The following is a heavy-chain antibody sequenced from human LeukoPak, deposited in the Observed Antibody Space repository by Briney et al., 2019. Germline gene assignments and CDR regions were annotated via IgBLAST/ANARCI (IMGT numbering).Heavy chain of an antibody. CDR3: EERGGGF. CDR1: GGSITIHH. Sequence: KPSETLSLTCTVSGGSITIHHWSWIRQPPGKGLEWIGSVYYSGSTNYSPSLKSRVTISVETSKNQFSLNLRSVTAADTAVYYCEERGGGFWGQGTLVTVSS. CDR2: VYYSGST. D-gene: IGHD3-16*01. V-gene: IGHV4-59*11. J-gene: IGHJ4*02.